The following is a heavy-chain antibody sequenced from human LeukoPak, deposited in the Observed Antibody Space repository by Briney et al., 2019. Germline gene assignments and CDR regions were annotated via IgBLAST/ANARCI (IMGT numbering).Heavy chain of an antibody. D-gene: IGHD5-12*01. CDR3: ARRNYDASGHPPSFDY. J-gene: IGHJ4*02. CDR1: GYIFTDFW. Sequence: GESLKISCKASGYIFTDFWIGWVRQMPGKGLEWMGIMYPADSHIRYSPSFQGQVTISADRSITTAYLQWNSLKASDTATYYCARRNYDASGHPPSFDYWGQGTLVTVSS. V-gene: IGHV5-51*01. CDR2: MYPADSHI.